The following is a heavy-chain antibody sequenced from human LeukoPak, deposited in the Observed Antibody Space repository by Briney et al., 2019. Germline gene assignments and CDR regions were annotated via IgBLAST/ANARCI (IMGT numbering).Heavy chain of an antibody. V-gene: IGHV4-34*01. CDR1: GGSFSGYY. CDR3: ARGRNSQWLPSYDY. CDR2: INHSGST. D-gene: IGHD6-19*01. Sequence: SETLSLTCAVYGGSFSGYYWSWIRQPPGKGLEWIGEINHSGSTNYNPSLKSRVTMSVDTSKNQFSLKLSSVTAADTAVYYCARGRNSQWLPSYDYWGQGTLVTVSS. J-gene: IGHJ4*02.